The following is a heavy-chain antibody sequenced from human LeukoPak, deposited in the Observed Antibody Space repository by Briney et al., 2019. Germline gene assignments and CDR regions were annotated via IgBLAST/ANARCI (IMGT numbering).Heavy chain of an antibody. J-gene: IGHJ5*02. CDR3: AQTYGRGPGNH. Sequence: PGGSLRLSCAASGFTFSSYAMNWVRQAPGKGLEWVSTISGSAGGTYYADSVKGRFTISRDNSKNTLYLQMNSLRAEDTAVYYCAQTYGRGPGNHWGQGTLVTVSS. CDR1: GFTFSSYA. D-gene: IGHD3-16*01. V-gene: IGHV3-23*01. CDR2: ISGSAGGT.